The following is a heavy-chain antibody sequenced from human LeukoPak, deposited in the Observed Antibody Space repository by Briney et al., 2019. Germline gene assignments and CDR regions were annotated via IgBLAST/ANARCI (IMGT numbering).Heavy chain of an antibody. CDR1: GGSISSYY. Sequence: PSETLSLTCTVSGGSISSYYWSWIRQPPGKGLEWIGYIYYSGSTNYNPSLKSRVTISVDTSKNQFSLKLSSVTAAGTAVYYCARGAIRITMIVVARAHYGMDVWGQGTTVTVSS. J-gene: IGHJ6*02. D-gene: IGHD3-22*01. V-gene: IGHV4-59*12. CDR3: ARGAIRITMIVVARAHYGMDV. CDR2: IYYSGST.